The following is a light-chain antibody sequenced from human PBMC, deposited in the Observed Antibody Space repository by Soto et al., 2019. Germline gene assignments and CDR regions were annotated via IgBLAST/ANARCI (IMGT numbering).Light chain of an antibody. CDR2: ESN. J-gene: IGLJ2*01. Sequence: QSVLTQPASVSGSPGQSISISCTGTRTDIGNYNLVSWYQQHPGKAPRLIIYESNKRPSGVSSRFSGSKSGNTASLTISGLQPEDEGSYYCSSFAGSRTLVVFGGGTK. CDR3: SSFAGSRTLVV. V-gene: IGLV2-23*01. CDR1: RTDIGNYNL.